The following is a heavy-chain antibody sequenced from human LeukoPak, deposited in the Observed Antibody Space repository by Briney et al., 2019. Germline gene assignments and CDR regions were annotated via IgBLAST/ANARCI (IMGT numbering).Heavy chain of an antibody. CDR1: GGSFRGYY. V-gene: IGHV4-34*01. J-gene: IGHJ6*02. CDR3: ARERKYNYYGWDYYYGMDV. D-gene: IGHD1-20*01. Sequence: SETLSLTCAVYGGSFRGYYWRWIRQPPGKGVGWIGEINHSGSTNYNPSLKGRVTISVDTSNNQFSLKLSSVTAEDTAVYYCARERKYNYYGWDYYYGMDVWGQGTTVTVSS. CDR2: INHSGST.